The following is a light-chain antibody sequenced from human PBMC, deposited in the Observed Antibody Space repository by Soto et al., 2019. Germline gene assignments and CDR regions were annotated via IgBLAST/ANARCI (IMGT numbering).Light chain of an antibody. Sequence: EIVLTQSPATLSLSPGERATLSCRASQSVSSYLAWYQQQPGQAPRLLIYDASNRSTGIPARFRGSGSGTNFSLTTSSREPEDVAVYYCQQRSNWPPYTFGQGTKLEIK. V-gene: IGKV3-11*01. CDR2: DAS. CDR3: QQRSNWPPYT. CDR1: QSVSSY. J-gene: IGKJ2*01.